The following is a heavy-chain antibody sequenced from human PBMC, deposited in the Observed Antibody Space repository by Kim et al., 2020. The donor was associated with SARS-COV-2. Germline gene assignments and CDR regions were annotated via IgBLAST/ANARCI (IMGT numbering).Heavy chain of an antibody. D-gene: IGHD6-19*01. CDR2: ISASGGYT. Sequence: GGSLRLSCAASGFTFDNYAMSWVRQAPGKGLEWVSTISASGGYTYYTDSVKGRFSISRDNSKNTLYLQMNSLRAEDTVGYYCAKVSVAGGYYYYGMDVWGQGTTVTVSS. V-gene: IGHV3-23*01. CDR1: GFTFDNYA. J-gene: IGHJ6*02. CDR3: AKVSVAGGYYYYGMDV.